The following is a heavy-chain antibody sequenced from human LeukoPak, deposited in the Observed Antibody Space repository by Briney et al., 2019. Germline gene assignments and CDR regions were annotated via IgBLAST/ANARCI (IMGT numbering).Heavy chain of an antibody. CDR1: GFTFSSYA. V-gene: IGHV3-30-3*01. CDR3: ARDRGAPPRYCSSTSCASYYYYGMDV. Sequence: GSLRLSCAASGFTFSSYAMHWVRQAPGKGLEWVAVISYDGSNKYYADSVKGRFTISRDNSKNTLYLQMNSLRAEDTAVYYCARDRGAPPRYCSSTSCASYYYYGMDVWGQGTTVTVSS. D-gene: IGHD2-2*01. J-gene: IGHJ6*02. CDR2: ISYDGSNK.